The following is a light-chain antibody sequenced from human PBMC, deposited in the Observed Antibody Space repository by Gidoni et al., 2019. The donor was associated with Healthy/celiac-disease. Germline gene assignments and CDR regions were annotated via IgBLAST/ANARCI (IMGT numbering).Light chain of an antibody. CDR3: NSRDSSGTPLV. CDR1: SLRSYY. J-gene: IGLJ2*01. Sequence: SSELTQDPAVSVAVGQTVRITCQGDSLRSYYASWYQQKPGQAPVLVIYGKNNRPSGIPDRFSGSSSGTTASLTITGAPAEDEADYYCNSRDSSGTPLVFGGGTKLPVL. V-gene: IGLV3-19*01. CDR2: GKN.